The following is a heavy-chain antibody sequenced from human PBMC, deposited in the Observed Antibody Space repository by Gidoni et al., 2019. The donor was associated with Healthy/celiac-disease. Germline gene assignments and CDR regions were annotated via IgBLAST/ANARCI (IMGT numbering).Heavy chain of an antibody. J-gene: IGHJ5*02. D-gene: IGHD6-19*01. Sequence: EVQLVESGGGLVKPGGSLRLSCAASGFTFSRYSMNWVRQAPGKGLEWVSSISSSSSYIYYADSVKGRFTISRDNAKNSLYLQMNSLRAEDTAVYYCATHPIAVAGTSWFDPWGQGTLVTVSS. CDR1: GFTFSRYS. CDR2: ISSSSSYI. CDR3: ATHPIAVAGTSWFDP. V-gene: IGHV3-21*01.